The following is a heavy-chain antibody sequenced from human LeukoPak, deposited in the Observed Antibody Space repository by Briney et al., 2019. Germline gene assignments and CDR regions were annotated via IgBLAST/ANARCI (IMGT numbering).Heavy chain of an antibody. J-gene: IGHJ4*02. Sequence: KASETLSLTCAVSGGSIGSGGYSWSWIRQPPGKGLEWIGYIYHSGSTYYNPSLKSRVTISVDRSKNQFSLKLSSVTAADTAVYYCARGLWPWGSYYFDYWGQGTLVTVSS. CDR2: IYHSGST. D-gene: IGHD3-16*01. CDR3: ARGLWPWGSYYFDY. V-gene: IGHV4-30-2*01. CDR1: GGSIGSGGYS.